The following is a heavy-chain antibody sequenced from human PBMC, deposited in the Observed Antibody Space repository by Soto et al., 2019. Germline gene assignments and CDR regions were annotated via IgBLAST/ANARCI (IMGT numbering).Heavy chain of an antibody. CDR3: TAAHAGELNN. J-gene: IGHJ4*02. Sequence: QVQLQESGPGLVKPSGTLSLTCAVSGGSISSSSWWTWVRQAPGKGLEWIGEIFESGATNYPPSLQRRIPMSVDKSNNQFSLNLRSLTAADTAVYFFTAAHAGELNNWGPGTLVTASS. V-gene: IGHV4-4*02. D-gene: IGHD1-7*01. CDR2: IFESGAT. CDR1: GGSISSSSW.